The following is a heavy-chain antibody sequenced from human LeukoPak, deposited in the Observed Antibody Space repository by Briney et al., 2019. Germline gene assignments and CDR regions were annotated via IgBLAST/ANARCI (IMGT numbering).Heavy chain of an antibody. CDR2: IYYSGST. CDR1: GGSISSYY. J-gene: IGHJ4*02. V-gene: IGHV4-59*01. Sequence: PSETLSLTCTVSGGSISSYYWSWMRQPPGKGLEWIGDIYYSGSTNYNPSLKSRVTISVDTSKNQFSLKLNSVTPAGTAVYYCSRANYFDYWGQGTLVTVSS. CDR3: SRANYFDY.